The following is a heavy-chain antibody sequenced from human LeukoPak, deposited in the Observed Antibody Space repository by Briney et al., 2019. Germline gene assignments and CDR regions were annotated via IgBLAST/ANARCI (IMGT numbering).Heavy chain of an antibody. V-gene: IGHV3-30*04. J-gene: IGHJ4*02. CDR3: ARDSNSDFWSGYYTNYFDY. D-gene: IGHD3-3*01. CDR2: ISHDGRNT. CDR1: GFTFSSYA. Sequence: PGGSLRLSCAASGFTFSSYAMHWVRQAPGKGLEWVADISHDGRNTYYADSVKGRFTISRDNSKNTLYLQMNSLRTEDTAVYYCARDSNSDFWSGYYTNYFDYWGQGTLVTVSS.